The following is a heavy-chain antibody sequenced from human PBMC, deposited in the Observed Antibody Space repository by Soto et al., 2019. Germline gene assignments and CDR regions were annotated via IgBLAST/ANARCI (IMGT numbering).Heavy chain of an antibody. V-gene: IGHV3-23*01. D-gene: IGHD3-22*01. CDR3: AKTLTIVVVLTRFDY. CDR2: ISGSGGST. Sequence: HPGGSLRLSCAASGFTFSSYAMSWVRQAPGKGLEWVSAISGSGGSTYYADSVKGRFTISRDSSKNTLYLQMNSLRAEDTAVYYCAKTLTIVVVLTRFDYWGPGTLVNLSS. CDR1: GFTFSSYA. J-gene: IGHJ4*02.